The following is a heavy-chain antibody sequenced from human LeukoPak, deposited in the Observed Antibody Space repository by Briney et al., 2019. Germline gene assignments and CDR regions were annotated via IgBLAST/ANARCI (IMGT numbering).Heavy chain of an antibody. Sequence: GGSLRLSCAASGFTVSSNYINWVRQAPGKGLEWVSAISGSGGSTYYADSVKGRFTISRDDSKNTLYLQMNSLRAEDTAVYYCAKGKGYYDSSGDYFDYWGQGTLVTVSS. CDR3: AKGKGYYDSSGDYFDY. J-gene: IGHJ4*02. V-gene: IGHV3-23*01. CDR1: GFTVSSNY. D-gene: IGHD3-22*01. CDR2: ISGSGGST.